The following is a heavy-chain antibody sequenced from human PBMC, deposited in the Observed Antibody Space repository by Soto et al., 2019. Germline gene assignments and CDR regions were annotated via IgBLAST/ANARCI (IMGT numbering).Heavy chain of an antibody. CDR1: GFTFSSYA. Sequence: EVQLLESGGGLVQPGGSLRLSCAASGFTFSSYAMSWVRQAPGKGLEWVSAISGSGGSTYYADSVKGRFTISRDNSKNTLYLQMNSLRAEVTAVYYCAKDGEGYCSGGSCSTWYFDLWGRGTLVTVSS. D-gene: IGHD2-15*01. V-gene: IGHV3-23*01. J-gene: IGHJ2*01. CDR2: ISGSGGST. CDR3: AKDGEGYCSGGSCSTWYFDL.